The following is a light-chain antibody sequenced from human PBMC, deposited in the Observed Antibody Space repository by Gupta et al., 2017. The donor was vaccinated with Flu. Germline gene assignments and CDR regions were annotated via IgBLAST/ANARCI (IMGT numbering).Light chain of an antibody. CDR3: QQVNYYPRT. CDR2: DAS. V-gene: IGKV1-9*01. Sequence: DIRLTQSPSFLSASVGDTVTITCRASLGISTYLAWYQQKPGKAPNLLIYDASTLQSGVPSRFSGTVSGAEFTLTISDLQPEDFATYYCQQVNYYPRTFGQGTKVEIK. CDR1: LGISTY. J-gene: IGKJ1*01.